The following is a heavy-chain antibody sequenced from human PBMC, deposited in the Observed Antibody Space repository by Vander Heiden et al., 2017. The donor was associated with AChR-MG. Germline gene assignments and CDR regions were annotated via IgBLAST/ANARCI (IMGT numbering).Heavy chain of an antibody. Sequence: EVQLVESGGGLVKPGGSLRLPGSASGFTFSSYGMNWVRQAPGKGLEWVSSISSSSSYIYYADSVKGRFTISRDNAKNSLYLQMNSLRAEDTAVYYCARERPYYYDSSGYPKILDYWGQGTLVTVSS. J-gene: IGHJ4*02. D-gene: IGHD3-22*01. CDR1: GFTFSSYG. V-gene: IGHV3-21*01. CDR3: ARERPYYYDSSGYPKILDY. CDR2: ISSSSSYI.